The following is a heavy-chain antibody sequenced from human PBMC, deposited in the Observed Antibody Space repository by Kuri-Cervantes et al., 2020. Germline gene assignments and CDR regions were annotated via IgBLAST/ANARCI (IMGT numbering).Heavy chain of an antibody. CDR1: GFTFSNYE. V-gene: IGHV3-48*03. CDR2: ISGSGSTK. J-gene: IGHJ4*02. CDR3: VRVSPLSSGWGGYFDY. Sequence: GESLKISCAASGFTFSNYEMKWVRQAPGKGLEWLSHISGSGSTKYYADSLEGRFTISRDNAKNSLYLQMNSLRVEDTAVYYCVRVSPLSSGWGGYFDYWSQGTQVTVSS. D-gene: IGHD6-19*01.